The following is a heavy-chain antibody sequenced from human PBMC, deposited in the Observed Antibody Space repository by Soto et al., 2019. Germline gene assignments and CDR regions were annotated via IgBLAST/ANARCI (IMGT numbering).Heavy chain of an antibody. V-gene: IGHV4-39*01. CDR1: GGSISSSSYY. J-gene: IGHJ4*02. D-gene: IGHD3-10*02. CDR2: IYYSGST. Sequence: QLQLQESGPGLVKPSETLSLTCTVSGGSISSSSYYWGWIRQPPGKGLEWIGRIYYSGSTYYNPPLKSRVTISVDTSKNQFSLKLSSVTAADTAVYYCARRDLFDYWGQGTLVTVSS. CDR3: ARRDLFDY.